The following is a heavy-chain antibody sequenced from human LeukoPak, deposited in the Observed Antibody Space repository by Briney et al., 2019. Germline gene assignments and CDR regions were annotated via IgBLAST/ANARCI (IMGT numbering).Heavy chain of an antibody. CDR1: GGSISSSSYF. Sequence: PSETLSLTCTVSGGSISSSSYFWGWIRQPPGKGLEWIGSISYNGSTYYNPSLKSRLTISVDTSKNQFSLKLSSVTAADTAVYYCARGLGPWGQGTLVTVSS. CDR3: ARGLGP. V-gene: IGHV4-39*01. J-gene: IGHJ5*02. CDR2: ISYNGST.